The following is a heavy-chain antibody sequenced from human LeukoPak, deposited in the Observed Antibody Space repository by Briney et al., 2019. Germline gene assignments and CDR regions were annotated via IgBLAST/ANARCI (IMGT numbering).Heavy chain of an antibody. CDR3: ARDPGGFPFDY. D-gene: IGHD3-10*01. Sequence: GGSLRRSCAASGFTFSSYSMNWVRQAPGKGLEWVSSISSSSSYIYYADSVKGRFTISRDNAKNSLYLQMNSLRAEDTAVYYCARDPGGFPFDYWGQGALVTVSS. J-gene: IGHJ4*02. V-gene: IGHV3-21*01. CDR1: GFTFSSYS. CDR2: ISSSSSYI.